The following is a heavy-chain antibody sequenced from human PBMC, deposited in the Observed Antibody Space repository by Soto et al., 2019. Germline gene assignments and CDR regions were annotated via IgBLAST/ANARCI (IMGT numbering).Heavy chain of an antibody. V-gene: IGHV4-39*01. CDR2: IYYSGST. D-gene: IGHD2-21*02. J-gene: IGHJ4*02. CDR1: GGSISSSSYY. CDR3: ARVRRLVTDTYFDY. Sequence: SETLSLTCTVSGGSISSSSYYWGWIRQPPGKGLEWIGSIYYSGSTYYNPSLKSRVTISVDTSKNQFSLKLSSVTAADTAVYYCARVRRLVTDTYFDYWGQGTLVTVSS.